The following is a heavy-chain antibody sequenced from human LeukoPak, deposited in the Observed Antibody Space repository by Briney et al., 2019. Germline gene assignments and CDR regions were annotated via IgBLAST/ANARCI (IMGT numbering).Heavy chain of an antibody. V-gene: IGHV4-4*09. CDR1: GGSISSYY. Sequence: PSETLSLTCTVSGGSISSYYWSWLRQPPGKGLEWIGYIYTSGSTNYNPSLKSRVTISVDTSKNQFSLKLSSVTAADTAVYYCARRSLAGPFDYWGQGTLVTVSS. J-gene: IGHJ4*02. D-gene: IGHD6-13*01. CDR2: IYTSGST. CDR3: ARRSLAGPFDY.